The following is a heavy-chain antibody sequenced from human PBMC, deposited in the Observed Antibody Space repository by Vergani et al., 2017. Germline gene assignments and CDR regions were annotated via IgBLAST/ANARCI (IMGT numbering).Heavy chain of an antibody. D-gene: IGHD6-6*01. Sequence: EVQLVESGGGLVQPGGSLRLSCVASGFNFSTYNMNWVRQAPWKGLEWVSSVTSNSRSQSYADSVKGRFTISRDSGKNSLFLQMNSLRDEDTAVYYCAREYSSSSGRGFDVWGQGTKVSVSS. J-gene: IGHJ3*01. V-gene: IGHV3-48*02. CDR1: GFNFSTYN. CDR2: VTSNSRSQ. CDR3: AREYSSSSGRGFDV.